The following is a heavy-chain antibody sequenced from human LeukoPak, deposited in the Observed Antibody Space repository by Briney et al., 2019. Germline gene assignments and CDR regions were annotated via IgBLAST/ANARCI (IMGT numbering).Heavy chain of an antibody. J-gene: IGHJ4*02. CDR2: ISSSSSYI. Sequence: GGSLRLSCAASGFTFSSYSMTWVRQAPGKGLEWVSSISSSSSYIYYADSVKGRFTISRDNAKNSPYLQMNSLRAEDTAVYYCAILVGLGYSSGWYRLGDYWGQGTLVTVSS. CDR1: GFTFSSYS. D-gene: IGHD6-19*01. CDR3: AILVGLGYSSGWYRLGDY. V-gene: IGHV3-21*01.